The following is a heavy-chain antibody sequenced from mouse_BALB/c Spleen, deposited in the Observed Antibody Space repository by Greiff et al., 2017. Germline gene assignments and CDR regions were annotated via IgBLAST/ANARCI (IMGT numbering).Heavy chain of an antibody. J-gene: IGHJ1*01. Sequence: DVKLVESGGGLVKPGGSLKLSCAASGFTFSSYAMSWVRQTPEKRLEWVASISSGGSTYYPDSVKGRFTISRDNARNILYLQMSSLRSEDTAMYYCARGLRPYWYFDVWGAGTTVTVSS. CDR2: ISSGGST. CDR1: GFTFSSYA. V-gene: IGHV5-6-5*01. CDR3: ARGLRPYWYFDV. D-gene: IGHD1-2*01.